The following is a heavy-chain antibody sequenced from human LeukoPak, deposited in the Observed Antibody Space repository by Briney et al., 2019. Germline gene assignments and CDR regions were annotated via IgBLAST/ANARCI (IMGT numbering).Heavy chain of an antibody. J-gene: IGHJ4*02. V-gene: IGHV4-59*01. D-gene: IGHD3-22*01. CDR2: VSYSGST. CDR1: GGTIGSCY. Sequence: SETLSLTCTVSGGTIGSCYWNWIRQPPGKGLEWIGYVSYSGSTNYNPSLKSRVIMSVDKSKNQFSLKLSSVTAADTAVYFCARATSGYYFDFWDQGTLVTVSS. CDR3: ARATSGYYFDF.